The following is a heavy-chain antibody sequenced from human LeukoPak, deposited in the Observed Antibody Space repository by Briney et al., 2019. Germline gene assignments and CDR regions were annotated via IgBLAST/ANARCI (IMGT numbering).Heavy chain of an antibody. J-gene: IGHJ4*02. CDR2: INPNSGGT. CDR3: ARDLGSGVYSSSWLDY. CDR1: GYTFTGYY. Sequence: ASVKVSCKASGYTFTGYYMHWVRQAPGQGLEWMGWINPNSGGTNYAQKFQGRVTMTRDTSISTAYMELSRLRSDDTAVYYCARDLGSGVYSSSWLDYWGQGTLVTVSS. V-gene: IGHV1-2*02. D-gene: IGHD6-13*01.